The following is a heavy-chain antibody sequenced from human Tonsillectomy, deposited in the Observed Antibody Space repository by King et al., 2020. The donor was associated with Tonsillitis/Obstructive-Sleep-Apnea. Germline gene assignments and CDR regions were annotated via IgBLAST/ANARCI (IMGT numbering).Heavy chain of an antibody. CDR2: IYYSENT. J-gene: IGHJ3*02. Sequence: QLQESGPGLVKPSETLSLTCTVSGGSISSYYWSWIRQPPGKGLEWIGYIYYSENTNYNPSLKSRVTISVDTSKNQFSLKLSSVTAADTAVYYCARAYYDILTGFLDDAFDIWGQGTVVTVSS. D-gene: IGHD3-9*01. V-gene: IGHV4-59*08. CDR3: ARAYYDILTGFLDDAFDI. CDR1: GGSISSYY.